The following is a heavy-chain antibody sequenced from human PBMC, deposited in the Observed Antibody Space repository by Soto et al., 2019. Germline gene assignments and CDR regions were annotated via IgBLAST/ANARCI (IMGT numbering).Heavy chain of an antibody. J-gene: IGHJ5*02. Sequence: QLQLQESGPGLVKPSETLSLTCTVSGGSISSGRYYWGWIRQPPGKGLEWIGSIYYSGSTDSNPSLKSRVTIFLDTSKNQFSLRLSSVTAADTAVYYCARHSDCSGGSCYSEYFAVGNWFDPWGQGTLVTVSS. D-gene: IGHD2-15*01. CDR1: GGSISSGRYY. CDR2: IYYSGST. CDR3: ARHSDCSGGSCYSEYFAVGNWFDP. V-gene: IGHV4-39*01.